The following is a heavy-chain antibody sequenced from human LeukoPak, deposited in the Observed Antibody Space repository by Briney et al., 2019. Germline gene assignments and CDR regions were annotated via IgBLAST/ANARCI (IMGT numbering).Heavy chain of an antibody. CDR3: ARDRIGDTAMVTHH. J-gene: IGHJ4*02. V-gene: IGHV1-8*01. Sequence: GASVKVSCKASGYTFTSYDINWVRQATGQGLEWMGWMNPNSGNTGYAQKFQGRVTMTRDTSISTAYMELSRLRSDDTAVYYCARDRIGDTAMVTHHWGQGTLVTVSS. CDR1: GYTFTSYD. D-gene: IGHD5-18*01. CDR2: MNPNSGNT.